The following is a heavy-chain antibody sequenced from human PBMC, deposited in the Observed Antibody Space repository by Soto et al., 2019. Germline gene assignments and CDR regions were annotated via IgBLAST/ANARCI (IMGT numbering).Heavy chain of an antibody. CDR2: INHSGST. D-gene: IGHD4-17*01. J-gene: IGHJ4*02. V-gene: IGHV4-34*01. Sequence: SETLSLTCAVYGGSFSGYDWSWIRQPPGKGQEWIGEINHSGSTNYNPSLKSRVTISVDTSKNQFSLKLSSVTAADTAVYYCARDNYGDPYFDYWGQGTLVTVSS. CDR1: GGSFSGYD. CDR3: ARDNYGDPYFDY.